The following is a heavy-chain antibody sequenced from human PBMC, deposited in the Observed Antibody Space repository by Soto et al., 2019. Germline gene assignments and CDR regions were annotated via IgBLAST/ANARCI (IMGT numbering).Heavy chain of an antibody. CDR1: GFAFDDYA. CDR3: AKEKGGWSGYYTDMDV. V-gene: IGHV3-9*01. J-gene: IGHJ6*03. CDR2: ISWNSGRI. D-gene: IGHD3-3*01. Sequence: PGGSLRLSCAASGFAFDDYAMHWVRQAPGKGLEWVSGISWNSGRIGYADSVKGRFTISRDNAKKSLYLQMNSLRAEDTALYYCAKEKGGWSGYYTDMDVWGKGTTVTVSS.